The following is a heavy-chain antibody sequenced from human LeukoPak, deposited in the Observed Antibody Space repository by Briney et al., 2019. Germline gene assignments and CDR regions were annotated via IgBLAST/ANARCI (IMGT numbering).Heavy chain of an antibody. CDR1: GITLSNYG. V-gene: IGHV3-23*01. CDR2: LSGSGGGT. Sequence: PGGSLRLSCAVSGITLSNYGMSWVRQAPGKGLEWVAGLSGSGGGTNYADSVKGRFTISRENAKNTLYLQMNSLRAEDTAVYFCAKRGVVIRVILVGFNKEAYYFDSWGQGALVTVSS. D-gene: IGHD3-10*01. J-gene: IGHJ4*02. CDR3: AKRGVVIRVILVGFNKEAYYFDS.